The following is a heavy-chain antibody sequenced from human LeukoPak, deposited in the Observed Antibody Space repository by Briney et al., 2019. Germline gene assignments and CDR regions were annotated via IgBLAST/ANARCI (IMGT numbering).Heavy chain of an antibody. V-gene: IGHV4-59*08. D-gene: IGHD5-12*01. CDR2: IYYSGST. CDR1: GGSISSYY. J-gene: IGHJ4*02. CDR3: ARQVDSKALGFSFDY. Sequence: PSETLSLTCTVSGGSISSYYWSWIRQPPGKGLEWIGYIYYSGSTNYNPSLKSRVTTSVDTSKNQFSLKLSSVTAADTAVYYCARQVDSKALGFSFDYWGQGTLVTVSS.